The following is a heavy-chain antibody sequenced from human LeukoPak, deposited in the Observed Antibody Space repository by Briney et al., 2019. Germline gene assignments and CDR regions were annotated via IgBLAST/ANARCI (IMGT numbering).Heavy chain of an antibody. Sequence: TGGSLRLSCAASGFTFSTYAMTWVRQAPGKGLEWVSAISGSGGSTYYADSVKGRFTISRDNSKNTLYLQMNFLRAEDTALYYCAEDLVSGSYDYFFDGMDVWGQGTTVTVSS. J-gene: IGHJ6*02. CDR3: AEDLVSGSYDYFFDGMDV. CDR2: ISGSGGST. V-gene: IGHV3-23*01. D-gene: IGHD3-22*01. CDR1: GFTFSTYA.